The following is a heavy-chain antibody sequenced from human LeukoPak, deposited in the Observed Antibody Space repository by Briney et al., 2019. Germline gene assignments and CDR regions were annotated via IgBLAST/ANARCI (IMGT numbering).Heavy chain of an antibody. J-gene: IGHJ4*02. CDR3: ARDSGDPSGYFDY. CDR1: GYTFTSYA. Sequence: ASVKVSCKASGYTFTSYAMHWVRQAPGQRLEWMGWGNAGNGNTKYSQESQGRVTITRDTSASTAYMELSSLRSEDMAVYYCARDSGDPSGYFDYWGQGTLVTVSS. V-gene: IGHV1-3*02. D-gene: IGHD4-17*01. CDR2: GNAGNGNT.